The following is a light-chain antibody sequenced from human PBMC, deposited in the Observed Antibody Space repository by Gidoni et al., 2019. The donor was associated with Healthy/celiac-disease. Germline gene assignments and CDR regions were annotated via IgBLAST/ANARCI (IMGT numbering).Light chain of an antibody. V-gene: IGLV3-25*03. CDR1: ALPKQY. CDR3: QSADSSGTPYVV. Sequence: SYELTQPPSVSVSPGQTARITCSGDALPKQYAYWYQQKPGQAPVLVIYKDSERPSGIPERFSGSSSGITVTLTISGVQAEDEADYYCQSADSSGTPYVVFGGGTKLTVL. J-gene: IGLJ2*01. CDR2: KDS.